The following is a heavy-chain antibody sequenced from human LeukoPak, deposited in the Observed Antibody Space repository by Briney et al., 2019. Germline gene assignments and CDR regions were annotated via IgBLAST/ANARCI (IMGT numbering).Heavy chain of an antibody. J-gene: IGHJ5*02. Sequence: SETLSLTCTVSGGSISSSSYYWGWIRQPPGKGLEWIGSIYYSGSTYYNPSLKSRVTISVDTSKNQFSLKLSSVTAADTAVYYCAKNGQSGFSFDPWGQGNLVTVSS. CDR2: IYYSGST. V-gene: IGHV4-39*01. CDR1: GGSISSSSYY. CDR3: AKNGQSGFSFDP. D-gene: IGHD1-26*01.